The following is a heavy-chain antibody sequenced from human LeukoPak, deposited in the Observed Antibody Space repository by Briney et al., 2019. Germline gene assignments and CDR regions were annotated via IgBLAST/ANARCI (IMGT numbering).Heavy chain of an antibody. V-gene: IGHV1-18*01. J-gene: IGHJ4*02. Sequence: ASVKVSCKASGYTFTSYGISRVRQAPGQGLEWMGWISAYNGNTNYAQKLQGRVTMTTDTSTSTAYMELRSLRSDDTAVYYCARDQGIQLWRPYYFDYWGQGTLVTVSS. CDR2: ISAYNGNT. CDR3: ARDQGIQLWRPYYFDY. CDR1: GYTFTSYG. D-gene: IGHD5-18*01.